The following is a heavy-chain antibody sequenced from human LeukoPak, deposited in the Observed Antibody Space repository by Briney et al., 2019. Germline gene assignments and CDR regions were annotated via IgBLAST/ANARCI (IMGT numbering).Heavy chain of an antibody. CDR3: ARVGDFGSGSYQYAMDV. CDR1: GFTFDDYA. D-gene: IGHD3-10*01. J-gene: IGHJ6*02. Sequence: PGGSLRLSCAASGFTFDDYAMHWVRQAPGKGLEWVSGISWNSGSIGYADSVKGRFTISRDNAKNSLYLQMNSLRAEDAALYYCARVGDFGSGSYQYAMDVWGQGTTVTVSS. CDR2: ISWNSGSI. V-gene: IGHV3-9*01.